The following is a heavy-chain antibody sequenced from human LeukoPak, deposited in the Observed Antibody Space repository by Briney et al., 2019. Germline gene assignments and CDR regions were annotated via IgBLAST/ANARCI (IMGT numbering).Heavy chain of an antibody. D-gene: IGHD3-16*01. J-gene: IGHJ4*02. Sequence: KTSETLSLTCTVSDGSIRSYYWSWIRQSPGKGLEWIGYIYYTGSTDYNPSLKSRVTISIDTSKNQSSLKLSSVTAADTAVYYCAREVGGSYYGYWGQGTLVTVSS. CDR2: IYYTGST. CDR3: AREVGGSYYGY. CDR1: DGSIRSYY. V-gene: IGHV4-59*01.